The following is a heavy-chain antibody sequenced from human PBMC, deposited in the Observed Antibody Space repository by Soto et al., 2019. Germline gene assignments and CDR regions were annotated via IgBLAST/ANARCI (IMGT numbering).Heavy chain of an antibody. Sequence: PSETLSLTCTVSGGSIRSGDYYWSWIRQPPGKGLEWIGYIYYSGSTNYNPSLKSRVTISVDTSKNQFSLKLSSVTAADTAVYYCASDSSGYLGYWGQGTMVTVSS. J-gene: IGHJ4*02. V-gene: IGHV4-61*08. CDR3: ASDSSGYLGY. D-gene: IGHD3-22*01. CDR2: IYYSGST. CDR1: GGSIRSGDYY.